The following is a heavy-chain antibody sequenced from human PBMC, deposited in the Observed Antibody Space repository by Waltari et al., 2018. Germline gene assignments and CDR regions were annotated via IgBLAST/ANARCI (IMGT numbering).Heavy chain of an antibody. CDR3: ARVVTGVHEVNDN. D-gene: IGHD3-16*02. J-gene: IGHJ4*02. CDR1: GYKFRDYG. V-gene: IGHV1-18*01. Sequence: QVRLTQSGSDVKEPGASVTVSGKASGYKFRDYGISWVRQAPGQGLEWMGWVYVYNENTRFAEKFEDRVTLTTDKVTETVYMDLTDLRPDDTAVYYCARVVTGVHEVNDNWGQGTLVIVSS. CDR2: VYVYNENT.